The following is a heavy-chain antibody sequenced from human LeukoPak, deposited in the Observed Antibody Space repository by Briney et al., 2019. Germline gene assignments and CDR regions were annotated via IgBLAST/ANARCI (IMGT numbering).Heavy chain of an antibody. V-gene: IGHV4-34*01. CDR1: GGSFSGYY. Sequence: PSETLSLTCAVYGGSFSGYYWSWIRQPPGKGLEWIGEINHSGSTNYNPSLKSRVTISVDTSKNQFSLKLSSVTAADTAVYYCARKSYYYGSGSYYKLDYWGQGTLVTVSS. J-gene: IGHJ4*02. D-gene: IGHD3-10*01. CDR3: ARKSYYYGSGSYYKLDY. CDR2: INHSGST.